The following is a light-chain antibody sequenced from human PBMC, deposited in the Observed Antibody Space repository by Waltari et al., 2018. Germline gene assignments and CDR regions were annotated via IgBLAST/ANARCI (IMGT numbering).Light chain of an antibody. J-gene: IGLJ3*02. CDR1: SFNLGGNI. V-gene: IGLV1-44*01. CDR2: SNG. Sequence: QSVLTPPPSASGPPGQRVTISCSGSSFNLGGNIVNWYRQVPGTAPKLLIHSNGLRPSGVPDRFSGSKSGTSASLAISGLQSEDEADYYCVAWDDTLSGMVFGGGTKLTVL. CDR3: VAWDDTLSGMV.